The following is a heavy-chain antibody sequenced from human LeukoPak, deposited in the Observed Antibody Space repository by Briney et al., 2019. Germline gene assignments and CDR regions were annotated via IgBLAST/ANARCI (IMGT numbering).Heavy chain of an antibody. J-gene: IGHJ4*02. CDR1: GGSFSGYY. Sequence: SETLSLTCAVYGGSFSGYYWSWIRQPPGKGLEWIGEINHSGSTNYNPSLKSRVTISVDTSKNQFSLKLSSVTAADTAVYYCARRLEPAFGGVIALHFDYWGQGTLVTVSS. D-gene: IGHD3-16*02. CDR3: ARRLEPAFGGVIALHFDY. CDR2: INHSGST. V-gene: IGHV4-34*01.